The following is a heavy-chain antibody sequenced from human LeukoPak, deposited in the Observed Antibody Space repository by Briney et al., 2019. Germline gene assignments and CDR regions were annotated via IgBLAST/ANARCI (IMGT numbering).Heavy chain of an antibody. CDR1: GGSISSGDYY. CDR2: IHYSGRT. J-gene: IGHJ3*02. V-gene: IGHV4-30-4*08. D-gene: IGHD3-10*01. Sequence: PSQTLSLTCTVSGGSISSGDYYWSWIRQPPGKGLEWVGYIHYSGRTYYNPSLKSRFPISVDTSKNQFSLKLSSVTAADTPVYFRARVRSDGSGTIWGQGTMVTVSS. CDR3: ARVRSDGSGTI.